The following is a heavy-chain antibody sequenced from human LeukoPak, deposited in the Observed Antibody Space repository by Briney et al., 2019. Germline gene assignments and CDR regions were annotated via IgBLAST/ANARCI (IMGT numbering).Heavy chain of an antibody. CDR3: ARVVEIGYSSSYGTFDY. D-gene: IGHD6-6*01. V-gene: IGHV1-18*01. CDR1: GYTFTSYG. CDR2: ISAYNGNT. J-gene: IGHJ4*02. Sequence: ASVKVSCKASGYTFTSYGISWVRQAPGQGLEWMGWISAYNGNTNYAQKLQGRVTMTTDTSTSTAYMELRSLRSDDAAVYYCARVVEIGYSSSYGTFDYWGQGTLVTVSS.